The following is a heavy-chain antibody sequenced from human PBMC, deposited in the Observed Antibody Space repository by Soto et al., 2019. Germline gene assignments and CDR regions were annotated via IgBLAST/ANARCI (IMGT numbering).Heavy chain of an antibody. J-gene: IGHJ6*02. V-gene: IGHV4-30-4*01. CDR1: GGSISSGDYY. D-gene: IGHD3-3*01. CDR3: ARAQIYDFWIPRYYYYYGMDV. Sequence: SETLSLTCTVSGGSISSGDYYWSWIRQPPGKGLEWIGYIYYSGSTYYNPSLKSRVTISVDTSKNQFSLKLSSVTAADTAVYYCARAQIYDFWIPRYYYYYGMDVWGQGTTVTVSS. CDR2: IYYSGST.